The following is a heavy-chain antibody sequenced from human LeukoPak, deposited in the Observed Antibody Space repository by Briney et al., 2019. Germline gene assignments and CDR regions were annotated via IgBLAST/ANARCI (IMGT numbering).Heavy chain of an antibody. CDR2: ISVDGSDK. J-gene: IGHJ5*02. Sequence: GGSLRLSCAASGFTFSGYGMNWVRQAPGKGLEWVAVISVDGSDKYYADSVKGRFTISRDNSNNTLYLQMNSLRVEDTAMYYCARGSFFSTARWFDPWAREPWSPSPQ. D-gene: IGHD3/OR15-3a*01. CDR3: ARGSFFSTARWFDP. V-gene: IGHV3-33*01. CDR1: GFTFSGYG.